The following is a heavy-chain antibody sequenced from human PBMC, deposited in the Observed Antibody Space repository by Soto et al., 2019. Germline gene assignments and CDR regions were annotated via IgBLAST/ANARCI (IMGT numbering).Heavy chain of an antibody. Sequence: SETLSLTCAVYGGSFRGYYWGWIRQPPGKGLEWIGEINHSGSTNYNPSLKSRVTISVDTSTNQFSLKLSSVTAADTAVYYCARGRAVPVFGVVIRTPTYGMDVWGQGTTVTVSS. V-gene: IGHV4-34*01. CDR2: INHSGST. CDR3: ARGRAVPVFGVVIRTPTYGMDV. J-gene: IGHJ6*02. D-gene: IGHD3-3*01. CDR1: GGSFRGYY.